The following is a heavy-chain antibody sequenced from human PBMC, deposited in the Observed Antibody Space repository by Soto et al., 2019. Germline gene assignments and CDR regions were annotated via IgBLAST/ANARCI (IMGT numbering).Heavy chain of an antibody. D-gene: IGHD6-6*01. CDR2: IYYSGST. V-gene: IGHV4-59*01. CDR1: GGSISSYY. CDR3: ARRGQLVWRGGVHYYYGMDV. Sequence: SETLSLTCTVSGGSISSYYWSWIRQPPGKGLEWIGYIYYSGSTNYNPSLKSRVTISVDTSKNQFSLKLSSVTAADTAVYYCARRGQLVWRGGVHYYYGMDVWGQGTRVTVSS. J-gene: IGHJ6*02.